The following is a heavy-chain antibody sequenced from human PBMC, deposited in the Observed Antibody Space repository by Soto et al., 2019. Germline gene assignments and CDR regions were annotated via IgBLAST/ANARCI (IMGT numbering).Heavy chain of an antibody. CDR1: GGSISSYY. D-gene: IGHD5-18*01. J-gene: IGHJ4*02. CDR2: IYYSGST. Sequence: QVQLQESGPGLVKPSETLSLTCTVSGGSISSYYWSWIRQPPGKGLEWIGYIYYSGSTNYNPSLKXEAARXXDTSKSQFSLKLSSVTAADTAVYYCARREGYSYGSWGQGTLVTVSS. CDR3: ARREGYSYGS. V-gene: IGHV4-59*08.